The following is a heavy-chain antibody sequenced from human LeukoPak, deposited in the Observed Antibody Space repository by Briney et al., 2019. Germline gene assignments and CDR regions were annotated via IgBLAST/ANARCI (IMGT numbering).Heavy chain of an antibody. CDR3: ATDVAGAFGTKALDS. J-gene: IGHJ4*02. V-gene: IGHV1-69*13. D-gene: IGHD3-3*02. CDR2: IIPIIGTA. CDR1: GYTFTDYY. Sequence: GASVKVSCKASGYTFTDYYIHWVRQAPGQGLEWMGGIIPIIGTAKYAQKFQDRVTITADDSTTTSYMELSRLISEDTAVYYCATDVAGAFGTKALDSWGQGTLVTVSS.